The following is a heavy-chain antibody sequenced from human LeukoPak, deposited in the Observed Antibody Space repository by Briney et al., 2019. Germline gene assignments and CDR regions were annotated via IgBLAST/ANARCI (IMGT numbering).Heavy chain of an antibody. Sequence: PSETLSLTCAVYGGSFSGYYWSWIRQPPGKGLEWIGEINHSGSTNYNPSLKSRVTISVDTSKNQFSLRLSSVTAADTAVYYCAREDYYGSGSYSGFDYWGQGTLVTVSS. CDR2: INHSGST. J-gene: IGHJ4*02. V-gene: IGHV4-34*01. CDR3: AREDYYGSGSYSGFDY. CDR1: GGSFSGYY. D-gene: IGHD3-10*01.